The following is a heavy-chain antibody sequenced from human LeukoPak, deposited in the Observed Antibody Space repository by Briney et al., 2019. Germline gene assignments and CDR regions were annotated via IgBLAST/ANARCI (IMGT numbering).Heavy chain of an antibody. J-gene: IGHJ4*02. D-gene: IGHD6-6*01. Sequence: GGSLRLSCAASGFTFSSYAMSWVRHAPGKGLGCVSAISGSGGSTYYADSVKGRFTISRDNSKNTLYLQMNSLRAEDTAVYYCAKSIAARRGFDYWGQGTLVTVSS. CDR3: AKSIAARRGFDY. CDR1: GFTFSSYA. V-gene: IGHV3-23*01. CDR2: ISGSGGST.